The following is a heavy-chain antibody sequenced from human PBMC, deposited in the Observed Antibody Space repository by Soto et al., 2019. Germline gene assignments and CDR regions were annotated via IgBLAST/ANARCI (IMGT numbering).Heavy chain of an antibody. J-gene: IGHJ4*02. Sequence: AGGSLSLSCEASGFTFSTYAMHWVRQTPGKGLEWLAVISHDGDKEHISDSVKGRFAISRDNSKNTLYLQISSLKDEDTAVYQCVASALSFDFWGQGTPVTVSS. CDR1: GFTFSTYA. CDR2: ISHDGDKE. D-gene: IGHD3-16*02. CDR3: VASALSFDF. V-gene: IGHV3-30*09.